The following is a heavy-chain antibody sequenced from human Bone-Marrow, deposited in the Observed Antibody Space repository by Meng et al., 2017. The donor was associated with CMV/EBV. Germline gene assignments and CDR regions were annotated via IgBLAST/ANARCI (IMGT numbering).Heavy chain of an antibody. CDR1: GFTVSSNY. V-gene: IGHV3-53*01. D-gene: IGHD3-3*01. CDR3: AKGTYYDFWSGYLSAYGMDV. Sequence: GGSLRLSCAASGFTVSSNYMSWVRQAPGKGLEWVSVIYSGGSTYYADSVKGRFTISRDNSKNTMYLQMNSLRAEDTAVYYCAKGTYYDFWSGYLSAYGMDVWGQGTTVTVSS. J-gene: IGHJ6*02. CDR2: IYSGGST.